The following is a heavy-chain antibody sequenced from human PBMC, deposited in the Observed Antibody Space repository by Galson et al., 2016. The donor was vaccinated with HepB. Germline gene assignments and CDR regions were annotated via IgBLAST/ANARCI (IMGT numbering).Heavy chain of an antibody. CDR2: VWFDGTKK. CDR3: ASTGNYGSYYYYAMDV. J-gene: IGHJ6*02. Sequence: SLRLSCAASASTFSRYGIHWVRQAPGKGLEWVAIVWFDGTKKYYADSVKGRFTVSGDNSKRTVYLQMTSLRAEDTAVYYCASTGNYGSYYYYAMDVWGQGTTVTVSS. CDR1: ASTFSRYG. V-gene: IGHV3-33*01. D-gene: IGHD3-9*01.